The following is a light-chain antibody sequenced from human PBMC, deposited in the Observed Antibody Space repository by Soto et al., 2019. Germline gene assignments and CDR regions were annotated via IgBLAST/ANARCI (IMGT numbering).Light chain of an antibody. CDR3: CSYAGSSTFALYV. CDR1: SSDVGSYNL. J-gene: IGLJ1*01. V-gene: IGLV2-23*03. CDR2: EGS. Sequence: ALTQPASVSGSPGQSITISCTGTSSDVGSYNLVSWYQQHPGKAPKLMIYEGSKRPSGVSNRFSGSKSGNTASLTISGLQAEDEADYYCCSYAGSSTFALYVFGTGTKVTVL.